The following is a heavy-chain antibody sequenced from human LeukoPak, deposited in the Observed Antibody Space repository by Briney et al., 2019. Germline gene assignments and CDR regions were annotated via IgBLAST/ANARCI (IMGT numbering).Heavy chain of an antibody. Sequence: ASVKVSSKASGYTCTTYYIHWVRQAPGQGLQWMGWINPNSGDTTLLQRFKGTVTMNRDTSIITAYMELSSLTSDDTGMYYCARGPTLGLDIWGQGTMVTVSS. CDR3: ARGPTLGLDI. CDR1: GYTCTTYY. CDR2: INPNSGDT. V-gene: IGHV1-2*02. J-gene: IGHJ3*02.